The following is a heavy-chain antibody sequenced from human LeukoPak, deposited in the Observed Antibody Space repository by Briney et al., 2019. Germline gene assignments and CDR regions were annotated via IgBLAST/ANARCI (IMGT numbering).Heavy chain of an antibody. CDR2: IYYSGST. Sequence: SETLSLTCTVSGGSISSYYWSWIRQPPGKGLEWIGYIYYSGSTNYNPSLKSRVTISVDTSKNQFSLKLSSVTAADAAVYYCARQDIVARNFDYWGQGTLVTVSS. CDR3: ARQDIVARNFDY. J-gene: IGHJ4*02. V-gene: IGHV4-59*08. CDR1: GGSISSYY. D-gene: IGHD5-12*01.